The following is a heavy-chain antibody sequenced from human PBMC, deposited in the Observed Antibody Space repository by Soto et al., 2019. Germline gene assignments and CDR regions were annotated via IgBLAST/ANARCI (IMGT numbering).Heavy chain of an antibody. CDR3: ARAGGDV. V-gene: IGHV3-33*01. CDR1: GFTFSSYG. J-gene: IGHJ6*02. CDR2: IWYDGSNK. Sequence: QVQLVESGGGVVQPGRSLRLSCAASGFTFSSYGMHWVRQAPGKGLEWVAGIWYDGSNKYYADSVKGRFTIPRDNSKNTLYLQMNTLRADDTAVYYCARAGGDVWGQGTTVTVSS.